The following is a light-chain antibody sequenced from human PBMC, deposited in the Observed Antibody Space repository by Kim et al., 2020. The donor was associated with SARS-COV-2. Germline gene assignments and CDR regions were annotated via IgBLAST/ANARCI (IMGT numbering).Light chain of an antibody. CDR2: ASS. V-gene: IGKV1-12*01. Sequence: DIQMTQSPSSVSASVGARVTITCRASQGIASWLAWYQQKAGTPPKLLIFASSALQSGVPPRFSGSGSGRDFTLTINNLQPEDFGVYYCQQSDNFPITFGQGTRLEIK. J-gene: IGKJ5*01. CDR3: QQSDNFPIT. CDR1: QGIASW.